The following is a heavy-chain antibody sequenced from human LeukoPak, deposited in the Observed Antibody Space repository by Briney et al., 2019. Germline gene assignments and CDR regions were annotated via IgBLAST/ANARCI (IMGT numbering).Heavy chain of an antibody. CDR3: ARVHYYDSTGGYYMDV. Sequence: SETLSLTCTVSGGSISSSSYYWGWIRQPPGKGLEWIGSIYYSGSTYYNPSLKSRVTISVDTSKNQFSLKLSSVTAADTAVYYRARVHYYDSTGGYYMDVWGKGTTVTVSS. CDR2: IYYSGST. J-gene: IGHJ6*03. D-gene: IGHD3-22*01. V-gene: IGHV4-39*07. CDR1: GGSISSSSYY.